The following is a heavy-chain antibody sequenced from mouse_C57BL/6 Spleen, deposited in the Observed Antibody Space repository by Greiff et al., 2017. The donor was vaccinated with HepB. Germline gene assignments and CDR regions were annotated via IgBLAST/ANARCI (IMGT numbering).Heavy chain of an antibody. V-gene: IGHV1-76*01. CDR1: GYTFTDYY. Sequence: VQLRQSGAELVRPGASVKLSCKASGYTFTDYYINWVKQRPGQGLEWIARIYPGSGNTYYNEKVKGKATLTAEKSSSTAYMQLSILTSEDSAVYFCARSYFDVWGTGTTVTVSS. CDR2: IYPGSGNT. CDR3: ARSYFDV. J-gene: IGHJ1*03.